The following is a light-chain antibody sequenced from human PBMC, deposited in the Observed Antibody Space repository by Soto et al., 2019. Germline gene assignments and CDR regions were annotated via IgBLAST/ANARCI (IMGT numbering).Light chain of an antibody. J-gene: IGKJ2*01. CDR1: QRISTW. Sequence: DIQMTQSPSTLSASVRDRVTMTCRASQRISTWLAWYQQKPGIAPKLLISDASNLESGVPSRFSGSGSETEFTLTITSLQPDDFATYYCQQYSSYPYTFGQGTKLEIK. CDR2: DAS. V-gene: IGKV1-5*01. CDR3: QQYSSYPYT.